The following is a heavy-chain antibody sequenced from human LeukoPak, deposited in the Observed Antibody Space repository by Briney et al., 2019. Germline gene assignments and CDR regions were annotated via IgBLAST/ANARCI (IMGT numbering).Heavy chain of an antibody. CDR3: ARDAGYSSSWYYFYSMDV. CDR2: ISSSGSTI. V-gene: IGHV3-11*04. J-gene: IGHJ6*03. CDR1: GFTFSDYY. D-gene: IGHD6-13*01. Sequence: GGSLRLSCTASGFTFSDYYMSWIRQAPGKGLEWVSYISSSGSTIFYAVSVKGRFTISRDNAKNSLYLQMNSLRAEDTAVYYCARDAGYSSSWYYFYSMDVWGKGTTVTVSS.